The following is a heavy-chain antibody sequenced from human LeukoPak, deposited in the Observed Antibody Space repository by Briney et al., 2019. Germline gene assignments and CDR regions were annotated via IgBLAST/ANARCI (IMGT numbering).Heavy chain of an antibody. CDR2: IRYDGSNK. CDR3: AKGSSSWSGGFDY. D-gene: IGHD6-13*01. V-gene: IGHV3-30*02. CDR1: GFTFGSYG. Sequence: GGSLRLSCAASGFTFGSYGMHWVRQAPGKGLEWVAFIRYDGSNKYYADSVKGRFTISRDNSKNTLYLQMNSLRAEDTAVYYCAKGSSSWSGGFDYWGQGTLVTVTS. J-gene: IGHJ4*02.